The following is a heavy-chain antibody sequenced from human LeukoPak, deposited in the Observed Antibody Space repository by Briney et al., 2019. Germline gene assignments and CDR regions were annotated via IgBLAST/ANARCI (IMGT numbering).Heavy chain of an antibody. D-gene: IGHD3/OR15-3a*01. CDR3: VKGGTERFGLVPDWFDP. V-gene: IGHV3-23*01. CDR2: IGGSGVYT. Sequence: PGGALRLSCAASGFTLRKYAMTWVRQAPGEGLGWGSRIGGSGVYTFYADSVKGRVTISRDISKNTLSLQMNTLRAEDTAIYYCVKGGTERFGLVPDWFDPWGQGTLVSVSS. J-gene: IGHJ5*02. CDR1: GFTLRKYA.